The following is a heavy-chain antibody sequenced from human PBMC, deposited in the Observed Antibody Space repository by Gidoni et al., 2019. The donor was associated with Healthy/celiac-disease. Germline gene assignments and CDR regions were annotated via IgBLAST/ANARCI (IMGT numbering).Heavy chain of an antibody. J-gene: IGHJ4*02. CDR1: GGSISSSSYY. Sequence: QLQLQESGPGLVKPSETLSLTCTVPGGSISSSSYYWGGIRLPPGKGRGWIGSSYYSGTTYYNPSLKSRVTISVDTSKNQFSLKLSSVTAADTAVYYCARLGENVDYWGQGTLVTVSS. V-gene: IGHV4-39*01. CDR3: ARLGENVDY. CDR2: SYYSGTT. D-gene: IGHD3-16*01.